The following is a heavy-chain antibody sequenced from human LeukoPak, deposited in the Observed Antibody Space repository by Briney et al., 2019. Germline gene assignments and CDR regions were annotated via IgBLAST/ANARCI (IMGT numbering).Heavy chain of an antibody. Sequence: GGSLRLSCAASGFTFSSYSMNWVRQAPGKGLEWVSSISSSSTYIYYADSVKGRFTISRDNAKSSLYLQMNSLRAEDTAVYYCARELRSAWYYFDYWGQGTLVTVSS. D-gene: IGHD6-19*01. CDR3: ARELRSAWYYFDY. CDR2: ISSSSTYI. V-gene: IGHV3-21*01. J-gene: IGHJ4*02. CDR1: GFTFSSYS.